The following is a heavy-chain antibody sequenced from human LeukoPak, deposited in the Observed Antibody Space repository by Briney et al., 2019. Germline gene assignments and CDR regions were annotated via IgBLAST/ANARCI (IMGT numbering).Heavy chain of an antibody. J-gene: IGHJ4*02. V-gene: IGHV3-48*03. CDR1: GFTFSSYE. CDR2: ISSSGSTI. D-gene: IGHD5-18*01. CDR3: ARDLRIRGYSYGWAY. Sequence: GGSLRLSCAASGFTFSSYEMNWVRQAPGKGLEWVSYISSSGSTIYYADSVKGRFTISRDNAKNSLYLQMNSLRSDDTAVYYCARDLRIRGYSYGWAYWGQGTLVTVSS.